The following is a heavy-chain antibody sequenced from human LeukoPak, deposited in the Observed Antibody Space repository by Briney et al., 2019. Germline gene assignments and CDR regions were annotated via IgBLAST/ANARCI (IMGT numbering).Heavy chain of an antibody. CDR2: ISGSGGST. CDR1: GFTFSSYA. Sequence: PGGSLRLSCAASGFTFSSYAMSWVRQAPGKGLEWVSAISGSGGSTYYADSVKGRFTISRDNSKNTLYLQMNGLRAEDTAVYYCAKDPLYYDSSGYYSYWGQGTLVTVSS. D-gene: IGHD3-22*01. V-gene: IGHV3-23*01. J-gene: IGHJ4*02. CDR3: AKDPLYYDSSGYYSY.